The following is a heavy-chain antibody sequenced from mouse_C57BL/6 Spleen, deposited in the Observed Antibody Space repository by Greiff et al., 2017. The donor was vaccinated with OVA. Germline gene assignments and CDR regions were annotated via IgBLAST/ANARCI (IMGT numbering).Heavy chain of an antibody. D-gene: IGHD1-1*01. CDR3: ARRTYSWFAY. CDR2: ISDGGSYT. V-gene: IGHV5-4*03. J-gene: IGHJ3*01. CDR1: GFTFSSYA. Sequence: DVHLVESGGGLVKPGGSLKLSCAASGFTFSSYAMSWVRQTPEKRLEWVATISDGGSYTYYPDNVKGRFTISRDNAKNNLYLQMSHLKSEDTAMYYCARRTYSWFAYWGQGTLVTVSA.